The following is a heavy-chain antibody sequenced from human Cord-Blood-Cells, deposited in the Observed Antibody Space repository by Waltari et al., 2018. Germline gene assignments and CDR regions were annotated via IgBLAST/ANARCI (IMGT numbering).Heavy chain of an antibody. CDR1: GGSISSSSYY. V-gene: IGHV4-39*01. Sequence: QLQLLVSGTRLVKPSETLSLTCTVPGGSISSSSYYWGWFRQPPGKGLEWIGSIYYSGSTYYNPSLKSRVTISVDTSKNQFSLKLSSVTAADTAVYYCARGAVAGTVFDYWGQGTLVTVSS. CDR2: IYYSGST. CDR3: ARGAVAGTVFDY. J-gene: IGHJ4*02. D-gene: IGHD6-19*01.